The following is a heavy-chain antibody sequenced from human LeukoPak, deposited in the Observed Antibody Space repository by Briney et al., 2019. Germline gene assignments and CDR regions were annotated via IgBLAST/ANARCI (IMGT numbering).Heavy chain of an antibody. CDR2: IKGDGSQK. CDR1: GSTFSECW. D-gene: IGHD4-11*01. Sequence: GGSLRLSCAVSGSTFSECWMSWVRQAPGKGLEWVANIKGDGSQKYYVGSVKGRFTISRDNARNSLYLQMNSLRAEDTAVYYCVSRLVPGLRWGQGTLVTVSS. J-gene: IGHJ4*02. V-gene: IGHV3-7*01. CDR3: VSRLVPGLR.